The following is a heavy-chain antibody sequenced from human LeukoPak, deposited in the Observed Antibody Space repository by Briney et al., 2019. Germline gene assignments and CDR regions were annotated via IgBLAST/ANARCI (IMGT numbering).Heavy chain of an antibody. Sequence: GSLRLSCGGSGFNFSSYAMSWVRQAPGEGLGWVSAISGSGGSTYYADFVKGRFTISRDNSKNTLYLQMNSLRAEDTAVYYCAKGSQYGGSGSYLGAFDIWGQGTMVTVSS. CDR2: ISGSGGST. V-gene: IGHV3-23*01. D-gene: IGHD3-10*01. J-gene: IGHJ3*02. CDR3: AKGSQYGGSGSYLGAFDI. CDR1: GFNFSSYA.